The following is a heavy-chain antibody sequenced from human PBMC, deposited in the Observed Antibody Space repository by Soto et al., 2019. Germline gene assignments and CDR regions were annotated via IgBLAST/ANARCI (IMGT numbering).Heavy chain of an antibody. CDR2: IYSGGST. V-gene: IGHV3-66*01. CDR3: AIRAPKSTGIDY. Sequence: EVQLVESGGGLVQPEGSLRLSCAASGFTVSSNYMSWVRQAPGKGLEWVSVIYSGGSTYYADSVKGRFTISRDNSKNTLYLQMNSLRAEDTAVYYCAIRAPKSTGIDYWGQGTLVTVSS. CDR1: GFTVSSNY. J-gene: IGHJ4*02.